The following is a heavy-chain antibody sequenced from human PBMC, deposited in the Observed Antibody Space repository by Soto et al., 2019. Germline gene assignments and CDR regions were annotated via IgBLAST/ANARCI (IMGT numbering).Heavy chain of an antibody. J-gene: IGHJ4*02. CDR1: GGSISSYY. CDR2: IYFSGST. CDR3: ARESRTALRWGFDY. Sequence: SETLSLTCTVSGGSISSYYWSWIRQPPGKGLEWIGYIYFSGSTKYNPALERRVTISVDTSKNQLSLNLSSVAAADTAVYYCARESRTALRWGFDYWGQGTLVTVSS. D-gene: IGHD2-21*01. V-gene: IGHV4-59*01.